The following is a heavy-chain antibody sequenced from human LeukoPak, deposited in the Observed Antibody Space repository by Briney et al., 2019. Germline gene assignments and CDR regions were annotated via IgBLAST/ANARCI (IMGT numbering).Heavy chain of an antibody. Sequence: SVKVSCKASGYTFTSYDINWVRQATGQGLEWMGWMNPNSGNTGYAQKFQGRVTMTRNTSISTAYMELSSLRSEDTAVYYCARGLFISVAATDYWGQGTLVTVSS. CDR3: ARGLFISVAATDY. J-gene: IGHJ4*02. V-gene: IGHV1-8*01. D-gene: IGHD6-19*01. CDR2: MNPNSGNT. CDR1: GYTFTSYD.